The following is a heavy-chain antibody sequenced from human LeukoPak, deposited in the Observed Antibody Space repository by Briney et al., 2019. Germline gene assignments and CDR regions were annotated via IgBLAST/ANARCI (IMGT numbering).Heavy chain of an antibody. J-gene: IGHJ4*02. CDR1: GFTFSSYN. V-gene: IGHV3-21*01. CDR2: ISSSSSYI. CDR3: ARDLPTVTTLLPSLSYFDY. Sequence: GGSLRLSCAASGFTFSSYNMTWVRRAPGKGLEWVSSISSSSSYIYYADSVKGRFTISRDNAKNSLFLQMNSLRAEDTAMYYCARDLPTVTTLLPSLSYFDYWGQGTLVTVSS. D-gene: IGHD4-17*01.